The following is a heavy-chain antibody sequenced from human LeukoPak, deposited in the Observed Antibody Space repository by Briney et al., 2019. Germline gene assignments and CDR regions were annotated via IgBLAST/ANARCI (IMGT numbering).Heavy chain of an antibody. J-gene: IGHJ5*02. Sequence: ASVKVSCKASGYTFTSYDINWVRQATGQGLEWMGWMNPNSGNTGYAQKFQGRVTMTRNTSISTAYMELSSLRSEDTAVYYGARGRYYGSGSYYNDNWFDPWGWGNLITVSS. CDR2: MNPNSGNT. CDR1: GYTFTSYD. V-gene: IGHV1-8*01. D-gene: IGHD3-10*01. CDR3: ARGRYYGSGSYYNDNWFDP.